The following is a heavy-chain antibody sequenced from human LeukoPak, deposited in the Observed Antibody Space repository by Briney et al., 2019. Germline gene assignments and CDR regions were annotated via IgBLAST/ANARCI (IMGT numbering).Heavy chain of an antibody. D-gene: IGHD6-19*01. CDR1: GGSITYYY. CDR3: AREGERWLVLGAFDY. CDR2: IYYTGST. J-gene: IGHJ4*02. V-gene: IGHV4-59*12. Sequence: SETLSLTCTVSGGSITYYYWSWFRQPPGKGLEWIGYIYYTGSTNYNPSLKSRVTMSVDTSKNQFSLKLSSVTAADTAVYYCAREGERWLVLGAFDYWGQGTLVTVSS.